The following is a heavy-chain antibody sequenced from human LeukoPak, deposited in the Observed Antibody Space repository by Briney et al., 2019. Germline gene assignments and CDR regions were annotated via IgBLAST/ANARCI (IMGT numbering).Heavy chain of an antibody. D-gene: IGHD3-22*01. CDR2: ISPDSGRT. V-gene: IGHV1-2*02. J-gene: IGHJ4*02. Sequence: ASVKVSCKASGYTFTDYYMHWVRQAPGQGLEWIGWISPDSGRTGFAQKFQGRVTMTRDTSINTAYMELNRLKFDDTAVYYCARGTMNLDSWGQGTLVTVSS. CDR3: ARGTMNLDS. CDR1: GYTFTDYY.